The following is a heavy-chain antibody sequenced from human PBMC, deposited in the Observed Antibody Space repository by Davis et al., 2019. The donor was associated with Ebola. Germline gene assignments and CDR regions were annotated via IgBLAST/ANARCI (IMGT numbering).Heavy chain of an antibody. CDR3: ASFRENRDGYGEDY. J-gene: IGHJ4*02. CDR2: INIDGSST. V-gene: IGHV3-74*01. Sequence: HTGGSLRLSCAASTFTLNSYWMHWVRQAPGKGLVWVSRINIDGSSTSYADSVKGRFIISRDSAMLYLQMNSLRAEDTAVYYCASFRENRDGYGEDYGGQGTLVTVSS. D-gene: IGHD5-24*01. CDR1: TFTLNSYW.